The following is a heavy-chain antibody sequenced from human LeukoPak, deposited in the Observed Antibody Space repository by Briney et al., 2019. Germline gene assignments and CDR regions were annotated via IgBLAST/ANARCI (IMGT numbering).Heavy chain of an antibody. CDR2: ISYDGSNK. Sequence: GGSLRLSCAASGFTFSSYAMRWVRQAPGKGLEWVAVISYDGSNKYYADSVKGRFTISRDNSKNTLYLQMNSLRAEDTAVYYCARGYYIAYFDYWGQGTLVTVSS. CDR1: GFTFSSYA. V-gene: IGHV3-30-3*01. J-gene: IGHJ4*02. CDR3: ARGYYIAYFDY. D-gene: IGHD3-10*01.